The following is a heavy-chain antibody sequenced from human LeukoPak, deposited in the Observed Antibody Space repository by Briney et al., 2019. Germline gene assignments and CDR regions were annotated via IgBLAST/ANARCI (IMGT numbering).Heavy chain of an antibody. CDR3: AKAKFYNLATFDY. J-gene: IGHJ4*02. CDR2: ILSSGAGT. CDR1: GFTFSNYA. V-gene: IGHV3-23*01. D-gene: IGHD5-24*01. Sequence: PGGSLRLSCAASGFTFSNYAMSWVRQAPGKGLEWVSLILSSGAGTSNADSVKGRFTISRDNSKNTLYLQMNSLRAEDTAVYYCAKAKFYNLATFDYWGQGALVTVSS.